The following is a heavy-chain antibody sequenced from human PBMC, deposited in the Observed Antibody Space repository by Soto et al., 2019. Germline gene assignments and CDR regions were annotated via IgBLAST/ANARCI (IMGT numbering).Heavy chain of an antibody. D-gene: IGHD3-10*01. CDR3: ARHKYRAVRGFDY. V-gene: IGHV4-39*01. CDR2: IYYSGST. J-gene: IGHJ4*02. Sequence: PSETLSLTCTVSGGSISSSSYYWGWIRQPPGKGLEWIGSIYYSGSTYYNPSLKSRVTISVDTSKNQFSLKLSSVTAADTAVYYCARHKYRAVRGFDYWGQGTLVTVSS. CDR1: GGSISSSSYY.